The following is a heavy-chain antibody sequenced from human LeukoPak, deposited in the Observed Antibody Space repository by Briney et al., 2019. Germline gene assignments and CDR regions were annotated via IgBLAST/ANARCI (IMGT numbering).Heavy chain of an antibody. D-gene: IGHD1-26*01. J-gene: IGHJ4*02. V-gene: IGHV3-33*01. CDR2: IWYDGSNK. CDR1: GFTFSSYG. CDR3: ARLETFSYSFDY. Sequence: GGSLRLSCAASGFTFSSYGMHWVRQAPGKGLEWVAVIWYDGSNKYYADSVKGRFTISRDNSKNTLYQQMNSLRAEDTAVYYCARLETFSYSFDYWGQGTLVTVSS.